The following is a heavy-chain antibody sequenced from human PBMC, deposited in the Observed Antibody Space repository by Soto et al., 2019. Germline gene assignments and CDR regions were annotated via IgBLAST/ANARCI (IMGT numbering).Heavy chain of an antibody. CDR2: IYYSGST. CDR3: ARGGSDCSGGSCFLSWFDP. J-gene: IGHJ5*02. D-gene: IGHD2-15*01. V-gene: IGHV4-59*01. CDR1: SGSIRSYY. Sequence: ETLSLTCTVSSGSIRSYYWSWIRQPPGKGLEWIGYIYYSGSTNYNPSLKSRVTISVDTSKNQFSLKLSSVTAADTAVYYCARGGSDCSGGSCFLSWFDPWGQGTLVTVSS.